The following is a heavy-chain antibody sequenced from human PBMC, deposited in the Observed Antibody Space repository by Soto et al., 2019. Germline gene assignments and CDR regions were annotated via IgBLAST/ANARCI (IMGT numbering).Heavy chain of an antibody. Sequence: GASVKVSCTASGYTFTGYYMHWVRQAPGQGLEWMGWINPNSGGTNYAQKFQGWVTMTRDTSISTAYMELSRLRSDDTAVYYCARSPGGVVTAMYYFDYWGQGTLVTVSS. J-gene: IGHJ4*02. CDR3: ARSPGGVVTAMYYFDY. CDR1: GYTFTGYY. CDR2: INPNSGGT. V-gene: IGHV1-2*04. D-gene: IGHD2-21*02.